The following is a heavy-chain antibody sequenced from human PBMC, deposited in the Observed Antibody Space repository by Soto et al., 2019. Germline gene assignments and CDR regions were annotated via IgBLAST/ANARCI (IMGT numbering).Heavy chain of an antibody. D-gene: IGHD6-6*01. CDR3: ARSYSSSSSYYYYGMDV. CDR1: GFTFSSYA. Sequence: LRLSCAASGFTFSSYAMHWVRQAPGKGLEWVAVISYDGSNKYYADSVKGRFTISRDNSKNTLYLQMNSLRAEDTAVYYCARSYSSSSSYYYYGMDVWGQGTTVTVSS. CDR2: ISYDGSNK. V-gene: IGHV3-30-3*01. J-gene: IGHJ6*02.